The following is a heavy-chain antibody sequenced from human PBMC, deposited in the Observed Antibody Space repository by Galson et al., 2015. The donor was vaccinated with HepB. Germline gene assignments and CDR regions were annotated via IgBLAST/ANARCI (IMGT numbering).Heavy chain of an antibody. CDR1: GFTFSSYA. J-gene: IGHJ4*02. V-gene: IGHV3-30*04. CDR2: ISYDGSNK. CDR3: ARVEVAGPLNFDY. Sequence: SLRLSCAASGFTFSSYAMHWVRQAPGKGLEWVAVISYDGSNKYYADSVKGRFTISRDNSKNTLYLQMNSLRAEDTAVYYCARVEVAGPLNFDYWGQGTLVTVSS. D-gene: IGHD6-19*01.